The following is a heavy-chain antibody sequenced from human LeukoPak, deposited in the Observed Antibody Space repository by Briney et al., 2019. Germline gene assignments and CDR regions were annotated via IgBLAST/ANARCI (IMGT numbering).Heavy chain of an antibody. D-gene: IGHD6-19*01. CDR1: GYTFTSYD. CDR2: ISAYNGNT. CDR3: ARDRKTIAVAGFFDY. V-gene: IGHV1-18*01. Sequence: ASVKVSCKASGYTFTSYDISWVRQAPGQGLEWMGWISAYNGNTNYAQKLQGRVTMTTDTSTSTAYMELRSLRSDDTAVYYCARDRKTIAVAGFFDYWGQGTLVTVSS. J-gene: IGHJ4*02.